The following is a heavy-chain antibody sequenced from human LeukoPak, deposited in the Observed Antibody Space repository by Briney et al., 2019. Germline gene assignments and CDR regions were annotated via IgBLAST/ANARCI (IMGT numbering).Heavy chain of an antibody. J-gene: IGHJ4*02. CDR3: VRAVDTMKLDCY. D-gene: IGHD5-12*01. CDR2: ISSSSSYI. V-gene: IGHV3-21*01. CDR1: RFTFSIYN. Sequence: GGSLRLSCAASRFTFSIYNMIWVPQAPGKGREWVSSISSSSSYIYYADSAKGRFTIPRHNAKNSLYLHMNSLRSGHRRVFPCVRAVDTMKLDCYGGQGTLATVPS.